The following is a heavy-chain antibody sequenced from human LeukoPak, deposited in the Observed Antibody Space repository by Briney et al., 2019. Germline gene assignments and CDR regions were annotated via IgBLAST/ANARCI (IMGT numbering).Heavy chain of an antibody. CDR2: IYPGDSDT. V-gene: IGHV5-51*01. CDR3: ARRHKRGAYSYGVDY. Sequence: GESLKISCKGSGYSFTNYWIAWVRQMPGKGLEWMGIIYPGDSDTRYSPSFQGQVTISADKSISTAYLQWNSLKASDAAMYYCARRHKRGAYSYGVDYWGQGTLVTASS. CDR1: GYSFTNYW. J-gene: IGHJ4*02. D-gene: IGHD5-18*01.